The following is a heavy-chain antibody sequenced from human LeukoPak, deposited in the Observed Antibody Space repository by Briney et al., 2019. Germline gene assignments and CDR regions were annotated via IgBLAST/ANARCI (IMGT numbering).Heavy chain of an antibody. CDR1: VYTFTSYG. V-gene: IGHV1-18*01. Sequence: ASVKVSCKASVYTFTSYGISWVRQAPGQGLEWMGWISAYNGNTNYAQKLQGRVTMTTDTSTSTAYMELRSLRSDDTAVYYCARATSYYYDSSGYYARWFDPWGQGTLVTVSS. CDR3: ARATSYYYDSSGYYARWFDP. CDR2: ISAYNGNT. J-gene: IGHJ5*02. D-gene: IGHD3-22*01.